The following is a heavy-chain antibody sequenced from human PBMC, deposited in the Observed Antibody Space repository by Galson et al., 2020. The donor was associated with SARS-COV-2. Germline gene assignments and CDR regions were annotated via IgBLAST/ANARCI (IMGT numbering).Heavy chain of an antibody. J-gene: IGHJ6*03. D-gene: IGHD6-13*01. CDR3: ARNLGYRLGGYYMDV. Sequence: SETLSLTCTVPGGPISSHSWSWIRQPPAKGLEWIGYIHYSGSTNYNPSLKSRVTISVDTSKNQFSLKLSSVTAADTAVYYCARNLGYRLGGYYMDVGGKGTTVTVSS. V-gene: IGHV4-59*11. CDR2: IHYSGST. CDR1: GGPISSHS.